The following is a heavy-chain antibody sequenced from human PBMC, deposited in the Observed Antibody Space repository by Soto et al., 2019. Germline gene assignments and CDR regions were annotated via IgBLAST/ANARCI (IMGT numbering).Heavy chain of an antibody. CDR3: AREFKVGARHRFDP. V-gene: IGHV3-30-3*01. CDR2: ISYDGSNK. CDR1: GFTFSSYA. Sequence: GGSLRLSCAASGFTFSSYAMHWVRQAPGKGLEWVAVISYDGSNKYYADSVKGRFTISRDNSKNTLYLQMNSLRAEDTAGYYCAREFKVGARHRFDPWGQGTLVTVSS. D-gene: IGHD1-26*01. J-gene: IGHJ5*02.